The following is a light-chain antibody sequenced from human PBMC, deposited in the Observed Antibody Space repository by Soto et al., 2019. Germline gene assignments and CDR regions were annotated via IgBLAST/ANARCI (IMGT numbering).Light chain of an antibody. CDR1: SSNIGRNY. J-gene: IGLJ1*01. CDR3: AAWDGSLNAFYV. Sequence: QSVLTQPPSASGTPGQRATISCSGGSSNIGRNYVNWYQQLPGAAPKLLIHSNNQRPSGVPERFSGSKSGTSASLAITGLQSEDEAEYYCAAWDGSLNAFYVFGTGTKVTVL. CDR2: SNN. V-gene: IGLV1-44*01.